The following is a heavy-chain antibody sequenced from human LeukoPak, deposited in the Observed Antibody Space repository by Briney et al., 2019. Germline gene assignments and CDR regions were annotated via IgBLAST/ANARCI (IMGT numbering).Heavy chain of an antibody. V-gene: IGHV1-18*01. Sequence: ASVKVSCKASGYTFTSYGISWVRQAPGQGLEWMGWISAYNGNTNYAQKLQGRVTMTTDTSTSTAYMELRRLRSDDTAVYYCARDFSPRITIFGVVTTDYYYYYMDVWGKGTAVTVS. D-gene: IGHD3-3*01. CDR1: GYTFTSYG. CDR2: ISAYNGNT. J-gene: IGHJ6*03. CDR3: ARDFSPRITIFGVVTTDYYYYYMDV.